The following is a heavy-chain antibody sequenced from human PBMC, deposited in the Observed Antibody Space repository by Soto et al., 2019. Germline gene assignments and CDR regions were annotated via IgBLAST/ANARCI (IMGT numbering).Heavy chain of an antibody. Sequence: PGGSLRLSCAASGFTFSSYSMNWVRQAPGKGLEWVSSISSSSSYIYYADSVKGRFTISRDNAKNSLYLQMNSLRVEDTAVYYCAQYRPGIAVAAPDRVEYYYMYVCGKGTTVTVSS. CDR1: GFTFSSYS. J-gene: IGHJ6*03. CDR3: AQYRPGIAVAAPDRVEYYYMYV. V-gene: IGHV3-21*01. D-gene: IGHD6-19*01. CDR2: ISSSSSYI.